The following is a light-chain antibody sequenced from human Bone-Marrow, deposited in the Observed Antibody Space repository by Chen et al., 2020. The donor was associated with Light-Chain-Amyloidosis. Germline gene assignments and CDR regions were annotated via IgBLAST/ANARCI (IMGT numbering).Light chain of an antibody. CDR2: AAS. J-gene: IGKJ2*01. Sequence: AIRMTQSPSSFSASTGDRVTITCRASQGISSYLAWYQQKPGKAPKLLIYAASTLQSGVPSRFSGSGSGTDFTLTISCLQSEDFATYYCQQYYSYPPIFGQGTKLGIK. V-gene: IGKV1-8*01. CDR1: QGISSY. CDR3: QQYYSYPPI.